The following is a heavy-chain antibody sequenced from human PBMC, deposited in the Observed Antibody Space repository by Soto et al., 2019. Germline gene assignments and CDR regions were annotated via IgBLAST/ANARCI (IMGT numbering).Heavy chain of an antibody. CDR3: ARDKGVTSLDY. J-gene: IGHJ4*02. V-gene: IGHV3-33*01. Sequence: HVQLVQSEGGVVQPGRSLRLSCVMSGISFRNSGMHWVRQAPGKGLEWVAMIWSDGSSKFYADSVQGRFTISRDNSMDTLYLQMTSLRPEDTAIYYCARDKGVTSLDYWGQGTLVTVSS. D-gene: IGHD2-2*01. CDR2: IWSDGSSK. CDR1: GISFRNSG.